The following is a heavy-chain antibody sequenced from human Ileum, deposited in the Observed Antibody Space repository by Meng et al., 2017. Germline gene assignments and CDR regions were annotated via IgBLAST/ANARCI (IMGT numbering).Heavy chain of an antibody. CDR3: ASGSGSLDY. Sequence: QEPAQQSGPGLVKPSPTLSLTWAVSGGSVSSNIAAWNWIRQSPLRGLEWLGRTYYRSKWYSEYAVSVKSRISITPDTSKNQFSLQMNSVTPEGTAVYYCASGSGSLDYWGPGTLVTVSS. V-gene: IGHV6-1*01. CDR1: GGSVSSNIAA. CDR2: TYYRSKWYS. J-gene: IGHJ4*02. D-gene: IGHD3-3*01.